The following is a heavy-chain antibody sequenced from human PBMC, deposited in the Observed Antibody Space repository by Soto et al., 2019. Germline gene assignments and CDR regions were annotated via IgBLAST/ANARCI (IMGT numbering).Heavy chain of an antibody. CDR2: ITTSSSYI. D-gene: IGHD4-4*01. V-gene: IGHV3-21*01. J-gene: IGHJ4*02. CDR3: ARDRLSMTTITSLDY. Sequence: PGGSLRLSCAASGVTFESHTLHWVRQVPWEGLEWVASITTSSSYIYYADSVKGRFTISRDNADNSLHLQMNSLRAEDTAIYYCARDRLSMTTITSLDYWGRGTQVTVSS. CDR1: GVTFESHT.